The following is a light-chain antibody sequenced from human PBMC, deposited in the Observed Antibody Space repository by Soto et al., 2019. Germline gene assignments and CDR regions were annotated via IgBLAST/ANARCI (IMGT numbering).Light chain of an antibody. Sequence: QSVLTQPASVSASPGQSITISCTGTSSDVGTYNLVSWYQQHPGKAPKLIIYEVTRRPSGISNRFSGSKSGNTASLTVSGLQAEDEADYYCCSYAGSAPYVVFGGGTQLTVL. CDR3: CSYAGSAPYVV. CDR1: SSDVGTYNL. V-gene: IGLV2-23*02. J-gene: IGLJ2*01. CDR2: EVT.